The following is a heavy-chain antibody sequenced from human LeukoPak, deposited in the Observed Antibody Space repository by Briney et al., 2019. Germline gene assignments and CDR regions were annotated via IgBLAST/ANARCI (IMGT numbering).Heavy chain of an antibody. J-gene: IGHJ5*02. CDR1: GFTFSSYA. D-gene: IGHD6-13*01. V-gene: IGHV3-30*07. Sequence: GGSLRLSCAASGFTFSSYAMHWVRQAPGKGLEWVAVISYDGSNKYYADSVKGRFTISRDNSKNTLYLQMNSLRAEDTAVYYCAKDRRGSSWYFRDNWFDPWGQGTLVTVSS. CDR2: ISYDGSNK. CDR3: AKDRRGSSWYFRDNWFDP.